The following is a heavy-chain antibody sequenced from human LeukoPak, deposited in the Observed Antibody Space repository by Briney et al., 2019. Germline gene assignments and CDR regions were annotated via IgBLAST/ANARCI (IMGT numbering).Heavy chain of an antibody. CDR3: AKDASYGGNSAPFDY. CDR2: ISGDAGRT. CDR1: GFTFSSYG. D-gene: IGHD4-23*01. Sequence: PGGSLRLSCAASGFTFSSYGMNWVRQAPGKGLEWVSGISGDAGRTYYADSVKGRFTIYRDNSKNTLYLQMNSLRAKDMALYYCAKDASYGGNSAPFDYWGQGTLVTVSS. J-gene: IGHJ4*02. V-gene: IGHV3-23*01.